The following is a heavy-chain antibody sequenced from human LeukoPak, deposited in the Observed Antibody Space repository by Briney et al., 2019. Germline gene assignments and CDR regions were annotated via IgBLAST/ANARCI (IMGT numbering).Heavy chain of an antibody. V-gene: IGHV3-48*04. CDR1: GFTFSTYA. Sequence: PGRSLRLSCAASGFTFSTYAMHWVRQAPGKGLEWVSYISGSGSTVYYAASVRGRFTISRDNAKNSLFLQMNSLRAEDTAVYYCARDRGNSDPGDWFDSWGQGTLVTVSS. D-gene: IGHD4-23*01. CDR3: ARDRGNSDPGDWFDS. CDR2: ISGSGSTV. J-gene: IGHJ5*01.